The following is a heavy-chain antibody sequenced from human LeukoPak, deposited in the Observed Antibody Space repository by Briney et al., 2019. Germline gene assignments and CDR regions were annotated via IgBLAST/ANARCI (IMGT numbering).Heavy chain of an antibody. CDR2: ISYDGSNK. J-gene: IGHJ6*02. D-gene: IGHD2-2*01. CDR1: GFTFGSYA. V-gene: IGHV3-30-3*01. Sequence: PGGSLRLSCAASGFTFGSYAMHWVRQAPGKGLEWVAVISYDGSNKYYADSVKGRFTISRDNSKNTLYLQMNSLRAEDTAVYYCARGLQLLMYGMDVWGQGTTVTVSS. CDR3: ARGLQLLMYGMDV.